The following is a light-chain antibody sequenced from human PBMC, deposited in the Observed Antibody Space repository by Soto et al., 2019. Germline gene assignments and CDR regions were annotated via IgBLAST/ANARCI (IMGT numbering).Light chain of an antibody. V-gene: IGKV3-15*01. Sequence: EIVMTQSPATLSVSPGERATVSCRASQSVSNKLAWYQQKPGQAPRLLIYGASTRASGITARFSGSGSGTEFTLTISSLQSEDFAVYYCQQYGDSPQTFGPGTKVDI. J-gene: IGKJ1*01. CDR2: GAS. CDR1: QSVSNK. CDR3: QQYGDSPQT.